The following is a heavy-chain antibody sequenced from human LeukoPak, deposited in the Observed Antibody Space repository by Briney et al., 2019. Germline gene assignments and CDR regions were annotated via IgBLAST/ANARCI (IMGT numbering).Heavy chain of an antibody. CDR1: GGSISSSSYY. CDR3: ARPGAKMVRGAAYY. CDR2: IYYSGST. D-gene: IGHD3-10*01. Sequence: KPSETLSLTCTVSGGSISSSSYYWGWIRQPPGKGLEWIGSIYYSGSTYYNPSLKSRVTISVDTSKNQFSLKLSSVTAADTAVYYCARPGAKMVRGAAYYWGQGTLVTVSS. J-gene: IGHJ4*02. V-gene: IGHV4-39*01.